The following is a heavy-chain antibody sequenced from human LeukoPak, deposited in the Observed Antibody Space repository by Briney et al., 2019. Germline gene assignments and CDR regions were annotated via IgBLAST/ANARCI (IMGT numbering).Heavy chain of an antibody. J-gene: IGHJ4*02. CDR3: TRGERSSLNFDY. CDR1: GFTFTTYT. Sequence: GGSLRLSCAASGFTFTTYTMSWVRQAPGKGLEWVASISSSIGYIFYTDSLKGRFTISRDNAQKSVFLQMNSLRVEDTAIYYCTRGERSSLNFDYWGQGALVTVSS. CDR2: ISSSIGYI. V-gene: IGHV3-21*01. D-gene: IGHD2-15*01.